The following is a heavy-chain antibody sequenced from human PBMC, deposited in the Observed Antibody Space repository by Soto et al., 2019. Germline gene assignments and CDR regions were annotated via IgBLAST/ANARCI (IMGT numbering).Heavy chain of an antibody. J-gene: IGHJ4*02. CDR1: GFPFDSYG. Sequence: GGSLRLSCVAFGFPFDSYGIHWVRRAPGKGLEWVATIGFAGNNKYYADSVKGRFTISRDNSKNTLYLHINSLKVDDTVIFYGESAHRTGWPFFDYWGPGTLVTVSS. CDR3: ESAHRTGWPFFDY. V-gene: IGHV3-33*01. D-gene: IGHD6-19*01. CDR2: IGFAGNNK.